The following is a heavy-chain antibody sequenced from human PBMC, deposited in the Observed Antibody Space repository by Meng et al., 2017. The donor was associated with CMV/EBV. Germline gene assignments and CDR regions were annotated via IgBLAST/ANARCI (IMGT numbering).Heavy chain of an antibody. CDR1: GFTFSSYA. D-gene: IGHD2-21*02. CDR3: ASGDLGARYYYYGMDV. V-gene: IGHV3-30-3*01. Sequence: GESLKISCAASGFTFSSYAMHWVRQAPGKGLKWVAVISYDGSNKYYADSVKGRFTISRDNSKNTLYLQMNSLRAEDTAVYYCASGDLGARYYYYGMDVWGQGTTVTVSS. J-gene: IGHJ6*02. CDR2: ISYDGSNK.